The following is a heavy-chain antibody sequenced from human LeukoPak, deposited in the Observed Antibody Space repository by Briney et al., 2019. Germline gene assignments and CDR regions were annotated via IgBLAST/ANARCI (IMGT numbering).Heavy chain of an antibody. CDR1: GFTFSNYW. V-gene: IGHV3-7*05. CDR2: IKQDGSEK. CDR3: ATSGYNFDY. D-gene: IGHD5-18*01. Sequence: GGSLRLSCAASGFTFSNYWMSWVRQTPGKGLEWVANIKQDGSEKHYVDSVKGRFAISRDNAKDSLYLQMNSLRIEDTAVYYCATSGYNFDYWGQGTLVTVSS. J-gene: IGHJ4*02.